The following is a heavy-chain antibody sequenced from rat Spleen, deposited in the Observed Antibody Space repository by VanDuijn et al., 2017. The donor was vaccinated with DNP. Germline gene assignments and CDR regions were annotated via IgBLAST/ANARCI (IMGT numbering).Heavy chain of an antibody. J-gene: IGHJ4*01. CDR1: GFTFSDYY. Sequence: EVQLVESDGGLVQPGRSLKLSCVASGFTFSDYYMAWVRQAPTKVLEWVATISYDGSSTYYRDSVKGRFTISRDNAKTSLHLQMDSLRSEDTATYYCARHRTISPYYYDMDAWGQGASVTVSS. CDR3: ARHRTISPYYYDMDA. D-gene: IGHD3-8*01. CDR2: ISYDGSST. V-gene: IGHV5-29*01.